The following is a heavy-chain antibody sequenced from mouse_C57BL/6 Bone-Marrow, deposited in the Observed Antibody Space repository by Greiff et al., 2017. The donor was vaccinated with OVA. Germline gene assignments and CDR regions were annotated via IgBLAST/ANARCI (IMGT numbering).Heavy chain of an antibody. D-gene: IGHD2-12*01. CDR3: ARHGGYSNDVPWFAY. V-gene: IGHV5-12*01. CDR2: ISNGDGST. Sequence: EVKVEESGGGLVQPGGSLKLSCAASGFTFSDYYMYWVRQTPEKRLEWVAYISNGDGSTYYPDTVTGRFTIARANAKNTLYLQLSRLKSEDTAMYYCARHGGYSNDVPWFAYWGQGTLVTVSA. J-gene: IGHJ3*01. CDR1: GFTFSDYY.